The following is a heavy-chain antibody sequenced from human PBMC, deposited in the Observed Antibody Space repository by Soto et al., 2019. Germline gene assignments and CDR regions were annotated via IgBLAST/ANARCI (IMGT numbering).Heavy chain of an antibody. D-gene: IGHD6-13*01. V-gene: IGHV3-33*01. CDR1: GFTFSSYG. J-gene: IGHJ6*02. CDR3: AREIAAAVTSYYYYGMDV. Sequence: GGSLRLSXAASGFTFSSYGMHWVRQAPGKGLEWVAVIWYDGSNKYYADSVKGRFTISRDNSKNTLYLQMNSLRAEDTAVYYCAREIAAAVTSYYYYGMDVWGQGTTVTVSS. CDR2: IWYDGSNK.